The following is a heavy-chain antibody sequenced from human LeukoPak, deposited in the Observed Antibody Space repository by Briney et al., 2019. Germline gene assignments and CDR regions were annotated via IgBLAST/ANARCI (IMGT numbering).Heavy chain of an antibody. V-gene: IGHV3-23*01. CDR2: ISGSGGST. CDR1: GFTFSSYA. J-gene: IGHJ4*02. D-gene: IGHD6-19*01. Sequence: GGSLRLSCAASGFTFSSYAMSWVRQAPGKGLEWVSAISGSGGSTYYAGSVKGRFTISRDNSKNTLYLQMNSLRAEDTAVYYCANPEAKLYSSGFPFDYWGQGTLVTVSS. CDR3: ANPEAKLYSSGFPFDY.